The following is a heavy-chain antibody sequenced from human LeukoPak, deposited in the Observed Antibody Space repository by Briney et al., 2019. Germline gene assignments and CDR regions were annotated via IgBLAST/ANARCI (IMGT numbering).Heavy chain of an antibody. Sequence: SETLSLTCTVSGGSISSYYWSWIRQTPGKGLEWIGYIYYSGSTNYNPSLKSRVTISVDTSKNQFSLKLSSVTAADTAVYYCARGPGWNSSGYDYWGQGTLVTVSS. CDR3: ARGPGWNSSGYDY. CDR1: GGSISSYY. J-gene: IGHJ4*02. D-gene: IGHD6-19*01. CDR2: IYYSGST. V-gene: IGHV4-59*12.